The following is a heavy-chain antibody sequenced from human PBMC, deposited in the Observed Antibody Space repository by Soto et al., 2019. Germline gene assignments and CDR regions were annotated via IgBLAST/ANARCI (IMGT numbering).Heavy chain of an antibody. Sequence: GESLKISCKGSGYSFTTYWIAWVRQMPGKGLEWMGIIYPADSETRYSPSFQGQVTVSVDKSISTAYLQWTSLKASDTAMYYCARPSTTWDYYHGLDVWGQGTTVTVSS. D-gene: IGHD1-1*01. CDR2: IYPADSET. CDR3: ARPSTTWDYYHGLDV. J-gene: IGHJ6*02. V-gene: IGHV5-51*01. CDR1: GYSFTTYW.